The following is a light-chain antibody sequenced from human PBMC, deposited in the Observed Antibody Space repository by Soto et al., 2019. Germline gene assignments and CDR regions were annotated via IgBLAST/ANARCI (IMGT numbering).Light chain of an antibody. CDR1: SSDVGNYNL. Sequence: QSALTQPASVSGSPGQSITISCTGTSSDVGNYNLVSWYQQYLGKAPKLMIYEVSKRSSGVSNRFSGSKSGNTASLTISGLQAEDEADYYCCSYAGSSTFYVFGTGTKLTVL. CDR3: CSYAGSSTFYV. V-gene: IGLV2-23*02. J-gene: IGLJ1*01. CDR2: EVS.